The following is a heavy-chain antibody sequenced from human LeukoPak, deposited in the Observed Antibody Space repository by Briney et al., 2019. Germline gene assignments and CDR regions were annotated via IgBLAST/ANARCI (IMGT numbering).Heavy chain of an antibody. CDR2: IKRDGSEK. Sequence: PGGSLRLSCAVSGFTFSDYWMYWVRQAPGRGLEWVANIKRDGSEKYYMDSVKGRFTISRDNAKNSVYLQMNSLRVEDTAVYYCANKGRVAYWGQGTLVTVSS. CDR3: ANKGRVAY. J-gene: IGHJ4*02. V-gene: IGHV3-7*01. CDR1: GFTFSDYW. D-gene: IGHD3-3*01.